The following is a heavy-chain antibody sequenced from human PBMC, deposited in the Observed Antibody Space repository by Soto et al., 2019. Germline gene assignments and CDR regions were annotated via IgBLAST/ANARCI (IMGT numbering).Heavy chain of an antibody. D-gene: IGHD3-3*02. CDR2: VYYTGSP. Sequence: QLQLQESGPGLVKPSETLSLTCTVSGGSSSNNNFFWGWIRQPPGKGLEWVGTVYYTGSPYYNPSLKAQVTMSVDTSKNQFSLKLASVTAADTAVYYCARGVDAVLRLDGNDHWGQGTLVTVSS. CDR3: ARGVDAVLRLDGNDH. J-gene: IGHJ4*02. V-gene: IGHV4-39*02. CDR1: GGSSSNNNFF.